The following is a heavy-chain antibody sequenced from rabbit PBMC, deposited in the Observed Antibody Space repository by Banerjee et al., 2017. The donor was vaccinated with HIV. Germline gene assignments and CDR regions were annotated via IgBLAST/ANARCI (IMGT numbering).Heavy chain of an antibody. CDR3: ARDLAAVTGWNFGL. V-gene: IGHV1S43*01. D-gene: IGHD7-1*01. CDR1: GIDFSSSYY. J-gene: IGHJ4*01. CDR2: MYIASDTT. Sequence: QQQLEESGGGLVKPGASLTLTCTASGIDFSSSYYMCWVRQAPGKGLEWIGYMYIASDTTDYASWAKGRFTISRSTSLNTVTLKMTSLTGADTATYFCARDLAAVTGWNFGLWGQGTLVTVS.